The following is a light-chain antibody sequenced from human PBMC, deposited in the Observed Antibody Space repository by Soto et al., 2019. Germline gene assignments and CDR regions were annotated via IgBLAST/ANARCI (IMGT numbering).Light chain of an antibody. V-gene: IGKV3D-15*01. CDR2: DAS. CDR3: QQYNNWPPMYT. J-gene: IGKJ2*01. Sequence: EIVMTQSPATLSVSPGERATLSCRASQSVRTKLAWYQHRPGLAPRLLIYDASTRATGIPARFSGSGSGTEFTITISSLQSEDFAVYFCQQYNNWPPMYTFGHGTKLEIK. CDR1: QSVRTK.